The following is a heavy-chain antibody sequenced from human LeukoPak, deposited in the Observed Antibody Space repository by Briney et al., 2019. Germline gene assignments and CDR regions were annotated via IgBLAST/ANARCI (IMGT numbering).Heavy chain of an antibody. Sequence: SETLSLTCTVSGGSISSYYWSWIRQPPGKGLEWIGYIYYSGSTNYNPSLKSRVTISVDTSKNQFSLKLSSVTAADTAVYYCARGYYVSSGYYGGIEYYYYGMDVWGQGTTVTVSS. D-gene: IGHD3-22*01. CDR2: IYYSGST. CDR1: GGSISSYY. J-gene: IGHJ6*02. CDR3: ARGYYVSSGYYGGIEYYYYGMDV. V-gene: IGHV4-59*01.